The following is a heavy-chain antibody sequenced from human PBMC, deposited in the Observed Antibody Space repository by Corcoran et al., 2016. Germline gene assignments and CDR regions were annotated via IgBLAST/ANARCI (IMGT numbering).Heavy chain of an antibody. CDR3: ARSCSCGGDGAYWYFDL. Sequence: QVQLVESGGGVVQPGRSLRLSCAASGFTFSSYGMHWVRQAPGKGLEWVAVIWYDGSNKYYADSVKGRFTISRDNSKNTLYLQMNSLRAEDTAVYYCARSCSCGGDGAYWYFDLWGRGTLVTVSS. J-gene: IGHJ2*01. CDR2: IWYDGSNK. CDR1: GFTFSSYG. D-gene: IGHD2-21*02. V-gene: IGHV3-33*01.